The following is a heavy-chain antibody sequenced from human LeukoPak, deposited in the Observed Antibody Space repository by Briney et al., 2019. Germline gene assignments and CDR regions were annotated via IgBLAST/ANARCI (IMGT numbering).Heavy chain of an antibody. D-gene: IGHD6-13*01. J-gene: IGHJ4*02. CDR3: ARGGRFLAAAGTGPDY. CDR2: IWYDGSNK. CDR1: GFTFSSYG. Sequence: PGGSLRLSCAASGFTFSSYGMHWVRQAPGKGLEWVAVIWYDGSNKYYAASVKGRFTISRDNSKNTLYLQMNSLRAEDTAVYYCARGGRFLAAAGTGPDYWGQGTLVTVSS. V-gene: IGHV3-33*01.